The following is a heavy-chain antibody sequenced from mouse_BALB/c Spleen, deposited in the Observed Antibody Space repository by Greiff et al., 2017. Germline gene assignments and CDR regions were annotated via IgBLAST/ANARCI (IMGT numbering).Heavy chain of an antibody. J-gene: IGHJ4*01. Sequence: QVQLKESGPALVPPSQSLSITCTVSGFPLTSYGVHWVRQPPGKGLEWLVVIGSDGSTTYTSALKSRLCISKDNTKSQVFLKMNSLQTDDTAMYYCARHPLCDYDDGYSMDYWGQGTSVTVSS. CDR2: IGSDGST. V-gene: IGHV2-6-2*01. CDR3: ARHPLCDYDDGYSMDY. D-gene: IGHD2-4*01. CDR1: GFPLTSYG.